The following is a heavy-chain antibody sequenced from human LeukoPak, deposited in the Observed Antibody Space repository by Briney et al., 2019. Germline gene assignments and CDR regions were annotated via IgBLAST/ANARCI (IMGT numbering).Heavy chain of an antibody. CDR2: MNPNSGNT. V-gene: IGHV1-8*01. CDR1: GYTFTSYD. Sequence: GASVKVSCEASGYTFTSYDINWVRQATGQGLEWMGWMNPNSGNTGYAQKFQGRVTMTRNTSISTAYMELSSLRSEDTAVYYCAREVYATSWGPYYYYGMDVWGQGTTVTVSS. CDR3: AREVYATSWGPYYYYGMDV. J-gene: IGHJ6*02. D-gene: IGHD7-27*01.